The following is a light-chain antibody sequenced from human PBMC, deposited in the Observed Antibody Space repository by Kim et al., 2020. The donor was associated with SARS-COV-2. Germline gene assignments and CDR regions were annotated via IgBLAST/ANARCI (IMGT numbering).Light chain of an antibody. CDR2: DNN. CDR1: SSNIGNNY. Sequence: QAVLTQPPSVSAAPGQKVTISCSGSSSNIGNNYVSWYQQFPGTAPKLLIYDNNKRPSGIPDRFSGSKSGTSATLGITGVQTGDEADYYCATWDSSLSAVVFGGGTQLTVL. J-gene: IGLJ2*01. CDR3: ATWDSSLSAVV. V-gene: IGLV1-51*01.